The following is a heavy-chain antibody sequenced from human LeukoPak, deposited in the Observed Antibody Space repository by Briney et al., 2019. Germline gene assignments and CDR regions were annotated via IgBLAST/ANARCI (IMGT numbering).Heavy chain of an antibody. Sequence: WGSLRLSCAASGFTFSSYGMHWVRQAPGKGLEWVAFIRYDGSNKYYADSVKGRFTISRDNSKNTLYLQMNSLRAEDTAVYYCAKAGRVVVPAAYYYFDYWGQGTLVTVSS. V-gene: IGHV3-30*02. CDR3: AKAGRVVVPAAYYYFDY. J-gene: IGHJ4*02. CDR2: IRYDGSNK. CDR1: GFTFSSYG. D-gene: IGHD2-2*01.